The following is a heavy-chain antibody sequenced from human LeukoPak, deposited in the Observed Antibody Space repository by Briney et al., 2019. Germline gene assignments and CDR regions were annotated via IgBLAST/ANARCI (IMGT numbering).Heavy chain of an antibody. J-gene: IGHJ5*02. CDR2: ICGRGGSA. CDR3: ANRVLFQS. Sequence: GGSLRLSCAASGFTFSDNAVTCVSHAPGGRLEWVSNICGRGGSAFYAESVKGRFTVSRDNSMNTLCLQRNSLRAEDTAIYYSANRVLFQSWGQGTLVTVSS. D-gene: IGHD2-8*01. CDR1: GFTFSDNA. V-gene: IGHV3-23*01.